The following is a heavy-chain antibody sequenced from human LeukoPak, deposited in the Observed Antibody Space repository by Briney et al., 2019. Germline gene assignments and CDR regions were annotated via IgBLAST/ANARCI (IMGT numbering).Heavy chain of an antibody. CDR2: IYHSGST. D-gene: IGHD3-22*01. J-gene: IGHJ4*02. CDR3: ARDRHSYYYDSSGYYYGKRGYFDY. V-gene: IGHV4-39*07. Sequence: SETLSLTCTVSGGSISSSSYYWGWIRQPPGEGLEWIGEIYHSGSTNYNPSLKSRVTISVDTSKNQFSLKLSSVTAADTAVYYCARDRHSYYYDSSGYYYGKRGYFDYWGQGTLVTVSS. CDR1: GGSISSSSYY.